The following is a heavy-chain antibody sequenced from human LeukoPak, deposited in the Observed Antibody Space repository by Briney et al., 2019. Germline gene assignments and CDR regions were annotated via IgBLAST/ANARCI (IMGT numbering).Heavy chain of an antibody. CDR1: GFTFSSYG. CDR3: ARGWRTFDY. Sequence: GRSLRLSCAASGFTFSSYGMHWVRQAPGKGLEWVAVIWYDGSNKYYADSVKGRFTTSRDNSKNTLYLQMNSLRAEDTAVYYCARGWRTFDYWGQGTLVTVSS. D-gene: IGHD3-3*01. J-gene: IGHJ4*02. CDR2: IWYDGSNK. V-gene: IGHV3-33*01.